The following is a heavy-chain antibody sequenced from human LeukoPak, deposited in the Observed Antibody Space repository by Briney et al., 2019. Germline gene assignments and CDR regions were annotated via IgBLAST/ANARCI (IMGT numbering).Heavy chain of an antibody. D-gene: IGHD3-9*01. CDR2: IAGSGGNT. CDR1: GFTFSNYA. V-gene: IGHV3-23*01. J-gene: IGHJ4*02. CDR3: AKWGDYDVLTGYYVSDY. Sequence: QPGGSLRLSSAASGFTFSNYAMSWVRQAPGKGLEWVSAIAGSGGNTYYADSVKGRFTISRDNSKNTVFLQMNSLRAEDTAVYYCAKWGDYDVLTGYYVSDYWGQGTLVTVSS.